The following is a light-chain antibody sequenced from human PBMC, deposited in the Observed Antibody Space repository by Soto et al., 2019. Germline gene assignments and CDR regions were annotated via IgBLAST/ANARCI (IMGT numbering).Light chain of an antibody. V-gene: IGKV3-15*01. CDR2: GAS. J-gene: IGKJ1*01. CDR3: QQYNNWPQT. CDR1: QSVRSS. Sequence: EIVMTQSPATLSVSPGERATLSCRASQSVRSSIAWYQHKPGQAPGLLIYGASTRATGIPARISGSGSGTEFTLTISSLQSEDFAVYYCQQYNNWPQTFGQGTKVDIK.